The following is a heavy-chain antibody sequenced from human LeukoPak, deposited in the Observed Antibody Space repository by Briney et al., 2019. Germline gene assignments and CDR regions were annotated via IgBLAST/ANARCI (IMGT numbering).Heavy chain of an antibody. CDR2: IYYSGST. CDR1: GGPISSGGYY. D-gene: IGHD6-6*01. CDR3: ARDRYSSLSSYYMDV. Sequence: IPSETLSLTCTVSGGPISSGGYYWSWIRQHPGKGLEWIGYIYYSGSTYYNPSLKSRVTISVDTSKNQFSLKLSSVTAADTAVYYCARDRYSSLSSYYMDVWGKGTTVTVSS. V-gene: IGHV4-31*03. J-gene: IGHJ6*03.